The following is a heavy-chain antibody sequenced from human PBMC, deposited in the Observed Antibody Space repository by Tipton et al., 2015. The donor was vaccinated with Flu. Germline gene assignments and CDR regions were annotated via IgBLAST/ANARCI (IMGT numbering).Heavy chain of an antibody. CDR2: IYYSGST. CDR3: ARDVQPNGSGSYPLPTKFDP. J-gene: IGHJ5*02. D-gene: IGHD3-10*01. CDR1: GGSVSSGSYY. V-gene: IGHV4-61*01. Sequence: TLSLTCTVSGGSVSSGSYYWSWIRQPPGKGLEWIGYIYYSGSTNYNPSLKSRVTISVDTSKNQFSLKLSSVTAADTAVYYCARDVQPNGSGSYPLPTKFDPWGQGTLVTVSS.